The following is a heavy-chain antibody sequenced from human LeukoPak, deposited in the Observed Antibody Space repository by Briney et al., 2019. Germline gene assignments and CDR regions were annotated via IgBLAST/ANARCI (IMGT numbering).Heavy chain of an antibody. CDR3: ARDSSGYFDAFDI. CDR1: GGSISSYY. CDR2: IYYSGST. D-gene: IGHD3-22*01. Sequence: SETLSLTCTVSGGSISSYYWSWIRQPPGKGLEWIGYIYYSGSTNYNPSLKSRVTISVDTFKNQFSLKLSSVTAADTAVYYCARDSSGYFDAFDIWGQGTMVTVSP. V-gene: IGHV4-59*01. J-gene: IGHJ3*02.